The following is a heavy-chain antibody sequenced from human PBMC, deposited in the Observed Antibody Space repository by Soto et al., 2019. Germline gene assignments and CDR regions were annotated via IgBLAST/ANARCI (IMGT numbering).Heavy chain of an antibody. CDR2: IWYDGSNK. CDR3: GPDALDY. J-gene: IGHJ4*02. CDR1: GFMFSSHG. Sequence: QVQLVESGGGVAQPGRSLRLSCAASGFMFSSHGMQWIRQAPGKGLEGVAVIWYDGSNKYYADSVQGRFTISRDNSQTTLYLQMNSLRVADTAVYYCGPDALDYWGQGTVVTVSS. V-gene: IGHV3-33*01.